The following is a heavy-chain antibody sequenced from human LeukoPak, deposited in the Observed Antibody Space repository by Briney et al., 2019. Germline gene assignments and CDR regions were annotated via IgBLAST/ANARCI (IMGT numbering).Heavy chain of an antibody. CDR1: GFYFSNTG. CDR3: AKDISVSDSYFDY. J-gene: IGHJ4*02. Sequence: GGSLRLSCGASGFYFSNTGMHWVRQAPGKGLEWVAFIRFDAANQYYADSVKGRFTISRDNAKKTLYLQMDSVTYEDTAIYHCAKDISVSDSYFDYWGQGTLVTVSS. D-gene: IGHD6-19*01. V-gene: IGHV3-30*02. CDR2: IRFDAANQ.